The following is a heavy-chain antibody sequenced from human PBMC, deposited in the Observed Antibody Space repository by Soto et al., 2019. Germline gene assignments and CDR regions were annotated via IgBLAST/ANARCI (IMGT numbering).Heavy chain of an antibody. Sequence: QAPGKGLEWVSAISGSGGSTYYADSVKGRFTISRDNSKNTLYLQMNSLRAEDTAVYYCAKEPYGDPIDYWGQGTLVTVSS. CDR2: ISGSGGST. V-gene: IGHV3-23*01. D-gene: IGHD4-17*01. CDR3: AKEPYGDPIDY. J-gene: IGHJ4*02.